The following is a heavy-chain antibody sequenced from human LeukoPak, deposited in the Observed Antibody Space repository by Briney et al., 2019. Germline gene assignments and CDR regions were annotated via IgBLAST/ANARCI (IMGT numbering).Heavy chain of an antibody. CDR1: GFTFDDYG. D-gene: IGHD3-3*01. CDR3: ARGIRFLEWLSGFDY. J-gene: IGHJ4*02. V-gene: IGHV3-20*04. CDR2: INWNGGST. Sequence: GGSLRLSCAVSGFTFDDYGLSWVRQAPGKGLEWVSGINWNGGSTGYADSVKGRFTISRDNAKNSLYLQMNSLRVEDTALYYCARGIRFLEWLSGFDYWGQGILVTVSS.